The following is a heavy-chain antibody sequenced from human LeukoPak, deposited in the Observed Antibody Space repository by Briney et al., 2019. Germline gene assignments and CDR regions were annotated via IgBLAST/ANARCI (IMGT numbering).Heavy chain of an antibody. J-gene: IGHJ4*02. CDR1: GFTFSSYA. D-gene: IGHD2-15*01. V-gene: IGHV3-30*01. Sequence: PGGSLRLSCAASGFTFSSYAMHWVRQAPGKGLEWVAVISYDGSNKYYADSVKGRFTISRDNSKNTLYVQMNSLRAEDTAVYYCARDVGYFRDFDYWGQGTLVTVSS. CDR2: ISYDGSNK. CDR3: ARDVGYFRDFDY.